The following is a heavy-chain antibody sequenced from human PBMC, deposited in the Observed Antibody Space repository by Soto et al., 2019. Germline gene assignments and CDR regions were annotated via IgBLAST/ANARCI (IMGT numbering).Heavy chain of an antibody. CDR3: ARGLGSSWYWGYFDY. CDR2: INHSGST. V-gene: IGHV4-34*01. CDR1: GGSFSGYY. J-gene: IGHJ4*02. D-gene: IGHD6-13*01. Sequence: QVQLQQWGAGLLKPSETLSLTCAVYGGSFSGYYWSWIRQPPGKGLAWIGEINHSGSTNYNPSLKSRVTISVDTSKNQFSLKLSSVTAADTAVYYCARGLGSSWYWGYFDYWGQGTLVTVSS.